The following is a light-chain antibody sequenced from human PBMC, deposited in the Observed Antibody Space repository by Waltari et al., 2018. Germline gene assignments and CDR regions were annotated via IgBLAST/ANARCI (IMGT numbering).Light chain of an antibody. V-gene: IGKV4-1*01. CDR2: WAS. J-gene: IGKJ2*01. CDR1: QKVFYNSNDKNY. CDR3: QQSFTTPPT. Sequence: DIVLTQSPDSLAVSLGERATINCKSSQKVFYNSNDKNYLVWYQQKSGQPPKLLIYWASTRESGVPDRFSGSGSVTEFTLTISNLQAEDVAVYYCQQSFTTPPTFGQGTKLEIK.